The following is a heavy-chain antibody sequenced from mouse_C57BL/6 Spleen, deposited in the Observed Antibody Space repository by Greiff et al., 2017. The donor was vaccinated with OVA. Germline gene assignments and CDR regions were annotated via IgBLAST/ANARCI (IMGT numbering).Heavy chain of an antibody. D-gene: IGHD4-1*02. V-gene: IGHV1-82*01. J-gene: IGHJ2*01. CDR3: APQLLS. CDR1: GYAFSSSW. Sequence: VQLQQSGPELVKPGASVKISCKASGYAFSSSWMNWVKQRPGKGLEWIGRIYPGDGDTNYNGKFKGKATLTADKSPSTAYMQLSSLTSEDSAVYYCAPQLLSWGQGTTLTVSS. CDR2: IYPGDGDT.